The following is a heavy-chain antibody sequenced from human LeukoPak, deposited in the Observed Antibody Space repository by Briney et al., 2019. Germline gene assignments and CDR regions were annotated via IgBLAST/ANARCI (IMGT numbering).Heavy chain of an antibody. CDR1: GYTFTGYY. J-gene: IGHJ4*02. Sequence: VASVKVSCKASGYTFTGYYMHWVRQAPGQGLEWMGWINPNSGGTNYAQKFQGRATMTRDTSISTAYMELSRLRSDDTAVYYCARVAETTVVTPYFDYWGQGTLVTVSS. CDR3: ARVAETTVVTPYFDY. CDR2: INPNSGGT. D-gene: IGHD4-23*01. V-gene: IGHV1-2*02.